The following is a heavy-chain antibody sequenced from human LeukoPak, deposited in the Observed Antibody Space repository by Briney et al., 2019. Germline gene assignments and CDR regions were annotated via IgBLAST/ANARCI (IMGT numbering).Heavy chain of an antibody. V-gene: IGHV3-74*01. CDR2: INSDGSST. CDR3: ARPGITIFSDWFDP. Sequence: PGGSLRLSCAAAGFTFSSYWMHWVRQVPGKGLVWVSRINSDGSSTSYADSVKGRFTISRDNAKNTLYLQMNSLRAEDTAVYYCARPGITIFSDWFDPWGQGTQVTVSS. J-gene: IGHJ5*02. CDR1: GFTFSSYW. D-gene: IGHD3-9*01.